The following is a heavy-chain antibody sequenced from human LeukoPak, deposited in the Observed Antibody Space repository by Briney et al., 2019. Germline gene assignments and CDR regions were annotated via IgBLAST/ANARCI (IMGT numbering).Heavy chain of an antibody. CDR2: IIPIFGTA. D-gene: IGHD2-15*01. CDR1: VGTFSSDA. V-gene: IGHV1-69*06. CDR3: ASHCSGGSCYGAFHAFDI. Sequence: ASVKVSCKASVGTFSSDAISWVRQAPGQGLEWGGGIIPIFGTANYAQKLQGRVTITADKSTSTAYMELSSLRSEDTAVYYCASHCSGGSCYGAFHAFDIWGQGTMVTVSS. J-gene: IGHJ3*02.